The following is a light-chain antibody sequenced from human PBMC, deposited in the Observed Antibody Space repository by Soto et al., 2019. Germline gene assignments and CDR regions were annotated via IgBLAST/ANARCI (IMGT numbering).Light chain of an antibody. CDR2: GNS. V-gene: IGLV1-40*01. Sequence: QSVLTQPPSVSGAPGQTVTISCTGSSSNIGAGYDVHWYQQLPGTAPKVLIYGNSNRPSGVPDRLSGSKSGTSASLAITGLQAEDEADYYCQSYDSSLSGYVFGTGTKLPVL. CDR1: SSNIGAGYD. CDR3: QSYDSSLSGYV. J-gene: IGLJ1*01.